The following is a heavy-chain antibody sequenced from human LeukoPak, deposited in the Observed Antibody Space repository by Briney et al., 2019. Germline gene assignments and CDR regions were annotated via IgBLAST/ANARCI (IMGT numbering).Heavy chain of an antibody. J-gene: IGHJ6*03. CDR1: DYSIRSGYY. CDR3: ARVFDSGSQAYFYYMDV. D-gene: IGHD3-10*01. Sequence: SETLSLTCTVSDYSIRSGYYWGWIRQPPGKGPEWIGSIHHSGSTHYNPSLKSRVTIVVDTSKNQFSLKLSSVTAADTAVYYCARVFDSGSQAYFYYMDVWGKGTTVTISS. CDR2: IHHSGST. V-gene: IGHV4-38-2*02.